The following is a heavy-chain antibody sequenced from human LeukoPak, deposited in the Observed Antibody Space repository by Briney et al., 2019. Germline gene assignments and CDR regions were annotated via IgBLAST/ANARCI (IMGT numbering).Heavy chain of an antibody. Sequence: SETLSLTCTVSGGSISSYHWSRIRQPPGKGLEWIGYIYYSGSTKYNPSLKSRVTISVDTSKNQFSLKLSSVTAADTAVYYCARHFDYDSSTYYSAYDYWGQGTLVTVSS. J-gene: IGHJ4*02. CDR1: GGSISSYH. V-gene: IGHV4-59*08. D-gene: IGHD3-22*01. CDR3: ARHFDYDSSTYYSAYDY. CDR2: IYYSGST.